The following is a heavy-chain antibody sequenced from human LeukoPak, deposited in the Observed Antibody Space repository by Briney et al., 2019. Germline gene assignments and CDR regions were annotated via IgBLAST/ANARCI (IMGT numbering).Heavy chain of an antibody. CDR2: IDWSGGHT. Sequence: GGSLRLSCAASGFKFDDHGMNWVRQVPGKGLEWVSGIDWSGGHTGYGESVKGRFTTSRDNAKSSLYLQMNSLRVEDTALYYCARGSDGNHSYNYFDYWGQGILVTVSS. CDR1: GFKFDDHG. D-gene: IGHD1-14*01. V-gene: IGHV3-20*04. J-gene: IGHJ4*02. CDR3: ARGSDGNHSYNYFDY.